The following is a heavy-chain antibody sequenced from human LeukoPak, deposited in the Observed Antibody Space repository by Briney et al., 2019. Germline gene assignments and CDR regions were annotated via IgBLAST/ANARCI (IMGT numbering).Heavy chain of an antibody. CDR1: GYTFTGYY. V-gene: IGHV1-2*02. CDR2: INPNSGGT. J-gene: IGHJ6*02. Sequence: GAPVKVSCKASGYTFTGYYMHWVRQAPGQGVEWMGWINPNSGGTNYAQKFQGRVTMTRDTSISTAYMELSRLRSDDTAVYYCARVGRHDYYYGMDVWGQGTTVTVSS. CDR3: ARVGRHDYYYGMDV.